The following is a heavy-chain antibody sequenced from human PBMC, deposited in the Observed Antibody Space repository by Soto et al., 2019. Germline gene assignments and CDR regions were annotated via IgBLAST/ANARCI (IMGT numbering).Heavy chain of an antibody. J-gene: IGHJ4*02. CDR3: AVPTSGYQGSFDY. Sequence: EVHLVESGGGLVEPGGSLRLSCAASGFAFTDAWMNWVRQAPGKGLEWVGRIKSSSGGGTTDYAAPVTGRFIISRDDSTNTLFLQMSSLRTEATAVYYCAVPTSGYQGSFDYWGQGTLVTVSS. V-gene: IGHV3-15*07. CDR1: GFAFTDAW. CDR2: IKSSSGGGTT. D-gene: IGHD5-12*01.